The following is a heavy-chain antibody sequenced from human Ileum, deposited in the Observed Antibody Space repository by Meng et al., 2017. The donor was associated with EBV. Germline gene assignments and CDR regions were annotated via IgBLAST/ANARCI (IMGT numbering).Heavy chain of an antibody. CDR2: IIHGGSP. V-gene: IGHV4-34*12. CDR1: GGSHSGAY. D-gene: IGHD2-8*02. Sequence: QVQLQRWGAGMLKPSEPLSLTCAANGGSHSGAYWNWIRQPPGKGLEWIGEIIHGGSPSYNPSLKSRVTISIDTSKNQLSLMLSSVTAADTAVYYCARRPTGIDYWGRGTLVTVSS. CDR3: ARRPTGIDY. J-gene: IGHJ4*02.